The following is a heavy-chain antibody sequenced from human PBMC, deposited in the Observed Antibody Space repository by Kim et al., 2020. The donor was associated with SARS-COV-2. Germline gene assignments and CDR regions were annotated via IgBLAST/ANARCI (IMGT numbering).Heavy chain of an antibody. Sequence: FSQRFQGRVTITRDTSASTAYMELSSLRSEDTAVYYCARDHSSGYYFDYWGQGTLVTVSS. J-gene: IGHJ4*02. D-gene: IGHD3-22*01. CDR3: ARDHSSGYYFDY. V-gene: IGHV1-3*01.